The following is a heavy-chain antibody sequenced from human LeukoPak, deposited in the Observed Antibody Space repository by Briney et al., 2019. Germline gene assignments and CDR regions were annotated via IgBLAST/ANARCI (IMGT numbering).Heavy chain of an antibody. Sequence: PGGSLRLSCAASGFTFSSYGMHWARQAPGKGLEWVAVISYDGSNKYYADSVKGRFTISRDNSKNTLYLQMNSLRAEDTAVYYCAKDWSSMVRGVYYFDYWGQGTLVTVSS. V-gene: IGHV3-30*18. D-gene: IGHD3-10*01. CDR3: AKDWSSMVRGVYYFDY. CDR1: GFTFSSYG. J-gene: IGHJ4*02. CDR2: ISYDGSNK.